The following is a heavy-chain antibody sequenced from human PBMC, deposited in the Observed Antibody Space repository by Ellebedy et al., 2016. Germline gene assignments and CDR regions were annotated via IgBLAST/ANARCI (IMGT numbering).Heavy chain of an antibody. CDR1: GYTFTSYG. CDR3: ARDSRVTFGGLIVYFDF. V-gene: IGHV1-18*01. J-gene: IGHJ4*02. CDR2: ISAYNGNT. Sequence: ASVKVSCKASGYTFTSYGISWVRQAPGQGLEWMGWISAYNGNTNYAQKLQGRVTMTTDTSPSTAYMELRSLRSDDTAVYYCARDSRVTFGGLIVYFDFWGQGTLVTVSS. D-gene: IGHD3-16*02.